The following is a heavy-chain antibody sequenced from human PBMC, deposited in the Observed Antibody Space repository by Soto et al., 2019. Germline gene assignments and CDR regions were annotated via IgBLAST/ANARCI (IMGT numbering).Heavy chain of an antibody. CDR2: ISGSGGST. D-gene: IGHD3-22*01. Sequence: GGSLRLSCAASGSTFSGYAMSWVRQAPGKGLEWVSAISGSGGSTYYADSVKGRFTISRDNSKNTLYLQMNSLRAEDTAVYYCAKDRGEAYYFDSSGYLDAFAIWGQGTMVTVSS. CDR3: AKDRGEAYYFDSSGYLDAFAI. CDR1: GSTFSGYA. V-gene: IGHV3-23*01. J-gene: IGHJ3*02.